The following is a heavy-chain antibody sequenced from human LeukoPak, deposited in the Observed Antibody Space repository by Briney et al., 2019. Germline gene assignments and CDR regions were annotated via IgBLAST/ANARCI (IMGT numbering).Heavy chain of an antibody. CDR3: ARASTYNWNDVGY. CDR1: GYTFTSYD. V-gene: IGHV1-69*06. CDR2: IIPIFGTA. Sequence: SVKVSCKASGYTFTSYDINWVRQATGQGLEWMGGIIPIFGTANYAQKFQGRVTITADKSTSTAYMELSSLRSEDTAVYYCARASTYNWNDVGYWGQGTLVTVSS. J-gene: IGHJ4*02. D-gene: IGHD1-1*01.